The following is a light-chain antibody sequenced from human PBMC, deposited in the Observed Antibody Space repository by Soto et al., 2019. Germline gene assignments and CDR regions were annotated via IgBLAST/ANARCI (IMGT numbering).Light chain of an antibody. CDR3: QSYDSTLSARYV. CDR1: SSNIGAGYD. CDR2: GNT. J-gene: IGLJ1*01. V-gene: IGLV1-40*01. Sequence: QSVLTQPPSVSGAPGQRVTISCTGSSSNIGAGYDVHWYQQRPGTAPRSLIFGNTHRPSGVPDRFSGSKSGTSASLAITGLQAEDEGDYYCQSYDSTLSARYVFGTGSKVTVL.